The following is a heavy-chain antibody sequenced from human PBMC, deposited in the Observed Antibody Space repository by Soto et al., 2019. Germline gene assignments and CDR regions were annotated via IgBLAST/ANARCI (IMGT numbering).Heavy chain of an antibody. Sequence: SETLSLTCTVSGGSISSGGYYWSWIRQHPGKGLEWIGYIYYSGSTYYNPSLKSRVTISVDTSKNQFSLKLSSVTAADTAVYYCARGVRYYDILTGYYYYFDYWGQGTLVTVSS. CDR2: IYYSGST. CDR1: GGSISSGGYY. V-gene: IGHV4-31*03. J-gene: IGHJ4*02. D-gene: IGHD3-9*01. CDR3: ARGVRYYDILTGYYYYFDY.